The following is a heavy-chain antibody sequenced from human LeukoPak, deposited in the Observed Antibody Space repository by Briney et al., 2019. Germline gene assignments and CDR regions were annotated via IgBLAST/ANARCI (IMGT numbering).Heavy chain of an antibody. CDR2: IIPIFGTA. Sequence: GASVKVSCKASGGTFSSYAISWVRQAPGQGLEWMGGIIPIFGTANYAQKFQGRVTITADESTSTAYMELSSLRSEDTAVYYCARVGYCSGGNCYYYYYGMDVWGQGTTVTVSS. CDR3: ARVGYCSGGNCYYYYYGMDV. J-gene: IGHJ6*02. V-gene: IGHV1-69*13. CDR1: GGTFSSYA. D-gene: IGHD2-15*01.